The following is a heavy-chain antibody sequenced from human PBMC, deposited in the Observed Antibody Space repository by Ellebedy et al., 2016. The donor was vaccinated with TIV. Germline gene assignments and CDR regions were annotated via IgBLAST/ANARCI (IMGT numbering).Heavy chain of an antibody. CDR3: ARTPGYFDKYYYYYGMDV. J-gene: IGHJ6*02. D-gene: IGHD3-9*01. CDR2: IDWDDDK. Sequence: SGPTLVKPTQTLTLTCTFSGFSLSTSGMCVSWIRQPPGKALEWLARIDWDDDKYYSTSLKTRLTISKDTPKNQVVLTMTNMDPVDTATYYCARTPGYFDKYYYYYGMDVWGQGTTVTVSS. V-gene: IGHV2-70*11. CDR1: GFSLSTSGMC.